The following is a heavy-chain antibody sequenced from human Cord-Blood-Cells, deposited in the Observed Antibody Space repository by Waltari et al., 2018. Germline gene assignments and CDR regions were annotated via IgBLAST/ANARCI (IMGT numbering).Heavy chain of an antibody. J-gene: IGHJ6*02. CDR2: IYYSGST. CDR1: GGSISSHY. V-gene: IGHV4-59*11. Sequence: QVQLQESGPGLVKPSETLSLTCTVSGGSISSHYWSWIRQPPGKGLEWIGYIYYSGSTHYDPSLKSRVTISVDTSKNLFSLKLSSVTAADTAVYYCAREGIVVVPAAAHYYYYGMDVWGQGTTVTVSS. CDR3: AREGIVVVPAAAHYYYYGMDV. D-gene: IGHD2-2*01.